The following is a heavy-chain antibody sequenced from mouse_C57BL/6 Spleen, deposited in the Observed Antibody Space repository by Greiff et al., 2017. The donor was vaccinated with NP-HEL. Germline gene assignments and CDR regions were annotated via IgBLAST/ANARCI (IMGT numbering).Heavy chain of an antibody. CDR1: GYTFTDYY. J-gene: IGHJ4*01. V-gene: IGHV1-19*01. CDR2: INPYNGGT. D-gene: IGHD1-1*01. Sequence: EVQLQQSGPVLVKPGASVKMSCKASGYTFTDYYMNWVKQSHGKSLEWIGVINPYNGGTSYNQKFKGKATLTVDKSSSTASMELNSLTSEDSAVYYCARKGAYYGSYAMDYWGQGTSVTVSS. CDR3: ARKGAYYGSYAMDY.